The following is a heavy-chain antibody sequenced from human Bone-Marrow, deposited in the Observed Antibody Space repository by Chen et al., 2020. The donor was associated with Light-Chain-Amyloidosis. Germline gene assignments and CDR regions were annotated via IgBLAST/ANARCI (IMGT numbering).Heavy chain of an antibody. D-gene: IGHD5-18*01. V-gene: IGHV4-39*01. J-gene: IGHJ4*02. CDR3: ARHHPTGIQLWRWRRAFDY. Sequence: QLQLQESGPGLVKPSETLSLTCTVSGGSISSSSYYWGWIRQPPGKGLEWIGSIYYSGSTYYNPSLKSRVTISVDTSKNQFSLKLSSVTAADTAVYYCARHHPTGIQLWRWRRAFDYWGQGTLVTVSS. CDR2: IYYSGST. CDR1: GGSISSSSYY.